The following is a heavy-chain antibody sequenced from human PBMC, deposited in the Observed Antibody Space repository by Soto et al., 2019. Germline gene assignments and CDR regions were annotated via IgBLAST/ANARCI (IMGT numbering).Heavy chain of an antibody. Sequence: GESLKISCKASGYSFTTDWIGWVRQMPRKVLEWMGIIYPGDSDTRYSPSFQGQVTISADKSISTAYLPWSSLKASDTATYYCARYWHRDSSTYFSCMDVWGQGTTVTVSS. D-gene: IGHD3-22*01. CDR3: ARYWHRDSSTYFSCMDV. V-gene: IGHV5-51*01. CDR1: GYSFTTDW. J-gene: IGHJ6*02. CDR2: IYPGDSDT.